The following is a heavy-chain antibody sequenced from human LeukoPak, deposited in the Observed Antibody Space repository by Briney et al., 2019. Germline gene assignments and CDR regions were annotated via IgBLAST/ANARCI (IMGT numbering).Heavy chain of an antibody. CDR2: ISYDGSNK. D-gene: IGHD3-10*01. CDR1: GFTFDDYA. V-gene: IGHV3-30-3*01. CDR3: AKDRGVWAFDI. Sequence: GGSLRLSCAASGFTFDDYAMHWVRQAPGKALEWVAVISYDGSNKDYADSVKGRFTISRDNSKNTLDLQMNSLRAEDTAVYYCAKDRGVWAFDIWGQGTMVTVSS. J-gene: IGHJ3*02.